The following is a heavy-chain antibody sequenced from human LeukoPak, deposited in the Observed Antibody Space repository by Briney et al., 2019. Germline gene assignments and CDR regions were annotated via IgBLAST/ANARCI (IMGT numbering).Heavy chain of an antibody. V-gene: IGHV4-4*07. CDR1: GGSISSYY. D-gene: IGHD3-10*01. J-gene: IGHJ4*02. Sequence: AETLSLTCTVSGGSISSYYWSWIRQPAGKVLEWIGRIYTSGSTNYNPSLKSRVTMSVDTSKNQFSLKLSSVTAADTAVYYCARDKHYGSGSTTLDYWGQGTLVTVSS. CDR3: ARDKHYGSGSTTLDY. CDR2: IYTSGST.